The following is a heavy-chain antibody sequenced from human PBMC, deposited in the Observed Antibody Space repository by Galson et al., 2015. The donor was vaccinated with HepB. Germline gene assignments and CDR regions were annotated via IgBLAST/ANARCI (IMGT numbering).Heavy chain of an antibody. J-gene: IGHJ4*02. CDR2: ISYDGSNK. CDR1: GVTFSSYG. Sequence: SLRLSCAASGVTFSSYGMHWVRQAPGKGLEWVAVISYDGSNKYYADSVKGRFTISRDNSKNTPYLQMNSLRAEDTAVYYCAKEVDTAMVLDYWGQGTLVTVSS. D-gene: IGHD5-18*01. CDR3: AKEVDTAMVLDY. V-gene: IGHV3-30*18.